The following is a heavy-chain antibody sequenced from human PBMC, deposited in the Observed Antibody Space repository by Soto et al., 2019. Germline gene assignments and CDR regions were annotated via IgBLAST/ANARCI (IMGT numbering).Heavy chain of an antibody. CDR3: ARTYSSSWSPFEY. D-gene: IGHD6-13*01. CDR1: GVSFSDYS. CDR2: INHSGST. V-gene: IGHV4-34*01. Sequence: PSETLSLTCAVYGVSFSDYSWTWIRQPPGKGLEWIGEINHSGSTNYNPSLKSRVTISVDTSKNQFSLKLSSVTAADTAVYYCARTYSSSWSPFEYWGQGTLVTVS. J-gene: IGHJ4*02.